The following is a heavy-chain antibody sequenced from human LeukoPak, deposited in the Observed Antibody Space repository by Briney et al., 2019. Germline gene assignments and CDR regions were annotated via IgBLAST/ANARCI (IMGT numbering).Heavy chain of an antibody. CDR3: ARESGGMDV. CDR1: GFTFSSYA. V-gene: IGHV3-30-3*01. J-gene: IGHJ6*02. Sequence: GGSLRLSCAASGFTFSSYAMHWVRQAPGKGLEWVAVISYDGSNKYYADSVKGRFTTSRDSSKNTLYLQMNSLRAEDTAVYYCARESGGMDVWGQGTTVTVSS. CDR2: ISYDGSNK.